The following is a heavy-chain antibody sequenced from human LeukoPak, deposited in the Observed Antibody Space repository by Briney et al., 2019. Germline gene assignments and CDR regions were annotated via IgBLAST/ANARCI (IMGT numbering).Heavy chain of an antibody. CDR3: AKEIWPTVTIPGRTYFDY. Sequence: GGSLRLSCAASAFTFSSYGMHWVRQAPGKGLEWVAFMRYDGSNKKYADSVKGRFTISRDNSEDTLYLQMNSLRTEDTAVYSCAKEIWPTVTIPGRTYFDYWGQGTLVTVSS. CDR2: MRYDGSNK. V-gene: IGHV3-30*02. D-gene: IGHD4-17*01. J-gene: IGHJ4*02. CDR1: AFTFSSYG.